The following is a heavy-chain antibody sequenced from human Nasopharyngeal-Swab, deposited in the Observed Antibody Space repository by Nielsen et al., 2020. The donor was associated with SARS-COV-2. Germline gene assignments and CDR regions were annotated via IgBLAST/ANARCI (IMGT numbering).Heavy chain of an antibody. CDR3: AKGRGDIVVVPAAIPEYFRH. D-gene: IGHD2-2*01. CDR2: IRYDGTDI. V-gene: IGHV3-30*02. J-gene: IGHJ1*01. Sequence: WICQPPGKGLEWVAFIRYDGTDIYYGDSVRGRFTISRDNSKNTLYLQVNSLRAEDTAVYYCAKGRGDIVVVPAAIPEYFRHWGQGTLVTVSS.